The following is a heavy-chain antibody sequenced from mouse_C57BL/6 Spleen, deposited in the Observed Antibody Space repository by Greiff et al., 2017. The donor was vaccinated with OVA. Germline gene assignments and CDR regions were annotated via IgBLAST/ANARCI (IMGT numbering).Heavy chain of an antibody. D-gene: IGHD2-4*01. V-gene: IGHV1-81*01. CDR3: ARVGIYYDSLYYFDY. CDR1: GYTFTSYG. Sequence: QVQLQQSGAELARPGASVKLSCKASGYTFTSYGISWVKQRTGQGLEWIGEIYPRSGNTYYNEKFKGEATLTADKSSSTAYMELRSLTSEDSAVYFCARVGIYYDSLYYFDYWGQGTTLTVSS. CDR2: IYPRSGNT. J-gene: IGHJ2*01.